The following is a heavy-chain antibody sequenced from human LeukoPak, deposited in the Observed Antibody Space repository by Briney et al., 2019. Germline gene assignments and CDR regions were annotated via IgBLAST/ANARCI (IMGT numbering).Heavy chain of an antibody. CDR3: ARDLPAYNYMDV. CDR2: IYYSGST. D-gene: IGHD2-2*01. Sequence: PSETLSLNCTVSGGSINSTRSYWGWLRQPPGKGLEWIATIYYSGSTYYNASLKSRITIAVDTSKNQFSLKLSSVTAADTAVYYCARDLPAYNYMDVWGKGTTVTISS. J-gene: IGHJ6*03. V-gene: IGHV4-39*07. CDR1: GGSINSTRSY.